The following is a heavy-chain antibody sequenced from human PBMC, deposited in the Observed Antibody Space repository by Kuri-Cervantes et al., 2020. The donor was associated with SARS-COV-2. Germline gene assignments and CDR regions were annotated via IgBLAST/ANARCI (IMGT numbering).Heavy chain of an antibody. V-gene: IGHV3-23*01. Sequence: ETLSLTCAASGFTFSAYAMIWVRQAPGKGLEWVSCLSRSGRSTYYADSVKGRFTISRDNSKNTLYLQMDSLRAEDTAIYYCAKDPPGGVTTGGRAFDIWDQGTMVTVSS. D-gene: IGHD4-17*01. J-gene: IGHJ3*02. CDR1: GFTFSAYA. CDR3: AKDPPGGVTTGGRAFDI. CDR2: LSRSGRST.